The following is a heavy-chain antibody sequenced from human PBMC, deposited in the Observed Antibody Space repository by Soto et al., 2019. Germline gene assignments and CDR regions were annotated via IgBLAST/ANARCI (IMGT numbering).Heavy chain of an antibody. Sequence: QVQLVQSGAGVQKPGATANISCKASGYRFTAYDMHWVRQAPGQRLEWLGWINTATGDTKYSPSFQGRVTLSRDTSATTAYMELSGLRFEDTAVYYCAGTRGYCSGGSCYPLDHWGQGTLVTVSS. CDR1: GYRFTAYD. V-gene: IGHV1-3*04. CDR3: AGTRGYCSGGSCYPLDH. J-gene: IGHJ4*02. D-gene: IGHD2-15*01. CDR2: INTATGDT.